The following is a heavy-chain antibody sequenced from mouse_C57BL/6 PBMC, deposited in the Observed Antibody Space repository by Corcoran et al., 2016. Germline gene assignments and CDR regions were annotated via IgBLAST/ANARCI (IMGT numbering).Heavy chain of an antibody. Sequence: EVQLQQSGPELVKPGASVKISCKASGYTFTDYCMNWVKQSHGKSLEWIGDINPNNGGTSYNQKFKGKATLTVDKSSSTAYMELRSLTSEDSAVYYCARGGLLLRIDYWGQGTTLTVSS. CDR3: ARGGLLLRIDY. D-gene: IGHD1-1*01. CDR2: INPNNGGT. V-gene: IGHV1-26*01. CDR1: GYTFTDYC. J-gene: IGHJ2*01.